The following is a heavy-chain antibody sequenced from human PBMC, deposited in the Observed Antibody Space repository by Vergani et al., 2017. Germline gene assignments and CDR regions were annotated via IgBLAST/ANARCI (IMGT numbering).Heavy chain of an antibody. J-gene: IGHJ4*02. CDR2: IFHSGCA. V-gene: IGHV4-39*01. Sequence: QLHLQESGPGLVKPSETLSLTCTVSGGSITSSSCYWVWIRQPPGKGLVWIGNIFHSGCAYFNSSLKGRVTISVDTSKTQFSLEVTSVTAADAAIYFCARHLRGYSYGVFDYWGQGREVTVSS. D-gene: IGHD5-18*01. CDR3: ARHLRGYSYGVFDY. CDR1: GGSITSSSCY.